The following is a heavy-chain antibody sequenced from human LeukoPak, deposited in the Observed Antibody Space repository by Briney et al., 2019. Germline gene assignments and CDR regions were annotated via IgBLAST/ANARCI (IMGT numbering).Heavy chain of an antibody. D-gene: IGHD1-26*01. Sequence: PSETLSLTCTVSDGSISSYYWSWIRQPAGKGLEWIGRIYTSGSTNYNPSLKSRVTMSVDTSKNQFSLKLSSVTAADTAVYYCARQSLGVGATYFDYWGQGTLVTVSS. J-gene: IGHJ4*02. CDR2: IYTSGST. CDR3: ARQSLGVGATYFDY. V-gene: IGHV4-4*07. CDR1: DGSISSYY.